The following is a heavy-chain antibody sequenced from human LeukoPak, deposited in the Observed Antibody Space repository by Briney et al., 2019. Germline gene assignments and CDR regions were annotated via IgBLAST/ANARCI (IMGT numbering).Heavy chain of an antibody. CDR2: ISYDGSNK. D-gene: IGHD2-15*01. J-gene: IGHJ4*02. Sequence: HPGRSLRLSCAASGFIFSSYAMHWVRQAPGKGLEWVAVISYDGSNKYYADSVKGRFTISRDNSKNTLYLQMNSLRAEDTAVYYCASYCSGGSCLDYWGQGTLVTVSS. CDR1: GFIFSSYA. V-gene: IGHV3-30*04. CDR3: ASYCSGGSCLDY.